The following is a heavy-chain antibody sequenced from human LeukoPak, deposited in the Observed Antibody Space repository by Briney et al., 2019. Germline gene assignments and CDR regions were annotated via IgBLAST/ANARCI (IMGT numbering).Heavy chain of an antibody. D-gene: IGHD1-26*01. CDR1: GFTFSWYT. J-gene: IGHJ3*02. V-gene: IGHV3-21*01. Sequence: GGSLRLSCAASGFTFSWYTMNWVRQAPGKGLEWVSIISSSSSYIYYADSVKRRFTISRDNAKNSLYLQMNSLRAEDTAVYYCARTVVGATTAAFDIWGQGTMVTVSS. CDR2: ISSSSSYI. CDR3: ARTVVGATTAAFDI.